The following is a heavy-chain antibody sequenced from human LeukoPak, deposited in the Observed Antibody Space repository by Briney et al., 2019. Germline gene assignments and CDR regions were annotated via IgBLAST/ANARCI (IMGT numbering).Heavy chain of an antibody. CDR1: RFTFSSHW. D-gene: IGHD2-15*01. J-gene: IGHJ3*02. CDR2: IKQDESEK. Sequence: SGGSLRLSCVASRFTFSSHWMSWVRQAPGKGLEWVANIKQDESEKYYVDSVKGRFTISRDNARNSLFLQMNRLRAKDTALYYCARDGGYCGGGSCYDIWGQGTMVTVSS. CDR3: ARDGGYCGGGSCYDI. V-gene: IGHV3-7*01.